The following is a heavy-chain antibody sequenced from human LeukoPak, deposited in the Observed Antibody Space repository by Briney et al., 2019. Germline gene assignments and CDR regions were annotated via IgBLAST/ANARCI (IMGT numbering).Heavy chain of an antibody. J-gene: IGHJ6*03. CDR1: GGSISSGSYY. CDR2: IYTSGST. Sequence: SQTLSLTCTVSGGSISSGSYYWSWIRQPAGKGLEWIGRIYTSGSTNYNPSLKSRVTISVDTSKNQFSLKPSSVTDADTAVYYCASSQEDIVVVLAASQGYYYYMDVWGKGTTVTVSS. CDR3: ASSQEDIVVVLAASQGYYYYMDV. V-gene: IGHV4-61*02. D-gene: IGHD2-2*01.